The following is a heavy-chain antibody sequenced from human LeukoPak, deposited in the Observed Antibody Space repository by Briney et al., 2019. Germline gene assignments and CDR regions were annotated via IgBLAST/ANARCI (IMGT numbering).Heavy chain of an antibody. CDR3: ARGNVGDILTGYYTVTLDY. CDR1: GGSVSSGSYY. V-gene: IGHV4-61*01. J-gene: IGHJ4*02. Sequence: SETLSLTCTVSGGSVSSGSYYWSWIRQPPGKGLEWIGYIYYSGSTNYNPSLKSRVTISVDTSKNQFSLKLSSVTAADTAVYYCARGNVGDILTGYYTVTLDYWGQGTLVTASS. CDR2: IYYSGST. D-gene: IGHD3-9*01.